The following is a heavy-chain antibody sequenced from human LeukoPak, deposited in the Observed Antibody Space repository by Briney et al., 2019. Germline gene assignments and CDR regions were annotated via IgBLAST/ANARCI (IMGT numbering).Heavy chain of an antibody. D-gene: IGHD4-23*01. Sequence: SETLPLTCAVYGGSFSGYYWSWIRQPPGKGLEWIGEINHSGSTNYNPSLKSRVTISVDTSKNQFSLKLSSVTAADTAVYYCARATTVVTRGNQRTRYFQHWGQGTLVTVSS. CDR3: ARATTVVTRGNQRTRYFQH. CDR2: INHSGST. J-gene: IGHJ1*01. CDR1: GGSFSGYY. V-gene: IGHV4-34*01.